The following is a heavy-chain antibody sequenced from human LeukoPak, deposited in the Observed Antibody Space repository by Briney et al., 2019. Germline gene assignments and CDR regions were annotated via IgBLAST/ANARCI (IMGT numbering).Heavy chain of an antibody. J-gene: IGHJ4*02. CDR3: ARDRDYYDYVWGSPYYFDY. Sequence: GGSLRLSCAASGFTFSSYSMNWVRQAQGKGLEWVSYISSSSSTKYYADSVKGRFTISRDNAKNSLYLQMNSLRAEDTAVYYCARDRDYYDYVWGSPYYFDYWGQGTLVTVSS. CDR1: GFTFSSYS. V-gene: IGHV3-48*01. CDR2: ISSSSSTK. D-gene: IGHD3-16*01.